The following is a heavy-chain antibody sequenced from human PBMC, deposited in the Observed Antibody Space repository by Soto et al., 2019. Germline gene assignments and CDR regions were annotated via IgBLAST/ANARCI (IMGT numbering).Heavy chain of an antibody. J-gene: IGHJ4*02. Sequence: EVQLVESGGGLVQPGRSLRLSCAASGFTFDDYAMHWVRQAPGKGLEWVSGISWNSGSIGYADSVKGRFTISRDNAKNSLYLQMNSLRAEDTALYYCAKSRIAVAGGIYFDYWGQGTLVTVSS. V-gene: IGHV3-9*01. CDR1: GFTFDDYA. D-gene: IGHD6-19*01. CDR2: ISWNSGSI. CDR3: AKSRIAVAGGIYFDY.